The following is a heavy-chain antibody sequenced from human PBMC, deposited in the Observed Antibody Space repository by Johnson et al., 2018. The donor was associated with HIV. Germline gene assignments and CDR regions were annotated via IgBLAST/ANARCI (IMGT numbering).Heavy chain of an antibody. J-gene: IGHJ3*02. CDR1: GFTFDDYG. CDR3: ARGLIIQLWLQAAFDI. Sequence: VQLVESGGGVVRPGGSLRLSCAASGFTFDDYGMSWVRQAPGKGLEWVSGINWNGGSTIYYADSVKGRFTISRDNAKNSLYLQMNSLRAEDTAVYYCARGLIIQLWLQAAFDIWGQGTMVTVSS. CDR2: INWNGGSTI. D-gene: IGHD5-18*01. V-gene: IGHV3-20*04.